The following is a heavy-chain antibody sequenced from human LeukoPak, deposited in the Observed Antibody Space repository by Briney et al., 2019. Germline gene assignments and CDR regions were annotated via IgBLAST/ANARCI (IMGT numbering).Heavy chain of an antibody. CDR2: INRDGSEK. CDR3: AKHNYDILTGYYPRIDY. Sequence: GGSLRLSRAASGFTFSSYWMSWVRQAPGKGLEWVANINRDGSEKYYVDSVKGRFTISRDNAKNSLYLQMNSLRAEDTAVYYCAKHNYDILTGYYPRIDYWGQGTLVTVSS. V-gene: IGHV3-7*05. D-gene: IGHD3-9*01. J-gene: IGHJ4*02. CDR1: GFTFSSYW.